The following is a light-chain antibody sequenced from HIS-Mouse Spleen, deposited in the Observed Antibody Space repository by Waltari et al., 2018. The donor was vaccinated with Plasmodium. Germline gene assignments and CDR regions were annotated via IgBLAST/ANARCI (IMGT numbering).Light chain of an antibody. CDR1: SSDVGGYNY. J-gene: IGLJ2*01. Sequence: QSALTQPRSVSGAPGQSVPISCTGTSSDVGGYNYVPWYQPTPGKAPKLMIYDFSKRPSGVPDRFSGSKSGNTASLTISGLQAEDEADYYCCSYAGSYTLFGGGTKLTVL. CDR3: CSYAGSYTL. CDR2: DFS. V-gene: IGLV2-11*01.